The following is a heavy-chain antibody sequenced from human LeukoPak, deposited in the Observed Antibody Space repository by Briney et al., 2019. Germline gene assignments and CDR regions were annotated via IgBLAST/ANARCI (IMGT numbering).Heavy chain of an antibody. V-gene: IGHV4-59*08. CDR3: ARLRSSSSGSYYYYYYGMDV. CDR1: GGSISSYY. Sequence: SETLSLTCTVSGGSISSYYWSWIRQPPGKGLEWIGYIYYSGSTNYNPSLKSRVTISVDTSKNQFSLKLSSVTAADTAVYYCARLRSSSSGSYYYYYYGMDVWGQGTTVTVSS. CDR2: IYYSGST. D-gene: IGHD6-13*01. J-gene: IGHJ6*02.